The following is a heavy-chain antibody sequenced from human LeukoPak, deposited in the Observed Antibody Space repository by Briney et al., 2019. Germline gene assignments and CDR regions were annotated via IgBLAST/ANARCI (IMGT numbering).Heavy chain of an antibody. V-gene: IGHV3-21*01. CDR2: ISSSGNYI. CDR3: ARDRGVDTAMVNWFDP. J-gene: IGHJ5*02. CDR1: RFTLSSYS. D-gene: IGHD5-18*01. Sequence: GGSLRLSCAPSRFTLSSYSMNSVPQAPGKGLEWGSSISSSGNYIYYADSVKGRFTISRDNAKNSLYLQMNSLRAEDTAVYYCARDRGVDTAMVNWFDPWGQGTLVTVSS.